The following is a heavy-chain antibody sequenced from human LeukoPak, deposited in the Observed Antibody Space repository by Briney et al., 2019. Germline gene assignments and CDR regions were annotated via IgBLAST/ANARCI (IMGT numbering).Heavy chain of an antibody. CDR2: INSDGSST. D-gene: IGHD3-22*01. J-gene: IGHJ4*02. CDR1: GFTFSSYW. V-gene: IGHV3-74*01. Sequence: PGGSLRLSCAASGFTFSSYWMHWVRQAPGKGVGWVSRINSDGSSTNYADSVKGGITISRENAKNTLYLQMNGLRAEDTAVYYCASLGDSMIVAVDYWGQGTLVTVSS. CDR3: ASLGDSMIVAVDY.